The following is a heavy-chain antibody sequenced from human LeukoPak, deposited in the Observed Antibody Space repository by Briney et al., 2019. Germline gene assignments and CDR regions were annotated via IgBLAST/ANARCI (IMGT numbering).Heavy chain of an antibody. CDR2: ISSSGSTI. Sequence: GGSLRLSCAASGFTFSSYEMNWVRQAPGEGLEWVSYISSSGSTIYYADSVKGRFTISRDNAKNSLYLQMNSLRAEVTAVYYCARGRNYDFWSGLFDPWGQGTLVTVSS. V-gene: IGHV3-48*03. J-gene: IGHJ5*02. CDR1: GFTFSSYE. CDR3: ARGRNYDFWSGLFDP. D-gene: IGHD3-3*01.